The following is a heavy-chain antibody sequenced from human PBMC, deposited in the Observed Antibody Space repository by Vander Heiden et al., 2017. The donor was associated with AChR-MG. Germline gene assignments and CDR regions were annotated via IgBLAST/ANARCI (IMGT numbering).Heavy chain of an antibody. CDR2: ISGSGGST. CDR3: AKDQRDYYDSSGYSLGMDV. Sequence: EVQLLESGGGLVQPGGSLRLSCAASGFPFSRYAMSWVGQAPGKGLEWVSAISGSGGSTYYADSVKGRFTISRDNSKNTLYLQMNSLRAEDTAVYYCAKDQRDYYDSSGYSLGMDVWGQGTTVTVSS. J-gene: IGHJ6*02. V-gene: IGHV3-23*01. D-gene: IGHD3-22*01. CDR1: GFPFSRYA.